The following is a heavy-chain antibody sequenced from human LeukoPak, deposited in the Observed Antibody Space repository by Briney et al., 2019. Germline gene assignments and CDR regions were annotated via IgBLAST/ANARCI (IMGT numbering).Heavy chain of an antibody. CDR3: ARSTGYDILTGYLY. CDR2: INWNGGST. V-gene: IGHV3-20*04. D-gene: IGHD3-9*01. Sequence: TGGSLRLSCAASGFTVSSNYMSWVRQAPGKGLEWVSGINWNGGSTGYADSVKGRFTISRDNAKNSLYLQMNSLRAEDTALYYCARSTGYDILTGYLYWGQGTLVTVSS. J-gene: IGHJ4*02. CDR1: GFTVSSNY.